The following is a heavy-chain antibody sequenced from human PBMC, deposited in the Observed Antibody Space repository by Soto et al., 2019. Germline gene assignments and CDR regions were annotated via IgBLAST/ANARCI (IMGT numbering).Heavy chain of an antibody. CDR2: IIPIFGTA. CDR3: ASHNYDSSGSWFDP. CDR1: GGTFSSYA. D-gene: IGHD3-22*01. V-gene: IGHV1-69*05. J-gene: IGHJ5*02. Sequence: RASVKVSCKASGGTFSSYAISWVRQAPGQGLEWMGGIIPIFGTANYAQKFQGRVTITTDESTSTAYMELSSLRSEDTAVYYCASHNYDSSGSWFDPWGQGTLVTVPS.